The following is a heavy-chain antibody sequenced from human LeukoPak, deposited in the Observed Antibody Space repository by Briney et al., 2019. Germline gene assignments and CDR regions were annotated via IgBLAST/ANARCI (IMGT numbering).Heavy chain of an antibody. Sequence: PGRSLRLSCAASGFTFSSYAMHWVRQAPGKGLEWVAVISYDGSNKYYADSVKGRFTISRDNSKNTLYLQMNSLRAEDTAVYYCARGGHDLRYFVRYWGQGTLVTVSS. CDR2: ISYDGSNK. J-gene: IGHJ4*02. CDR3: ARGGHDLRYFVRY. CDR1: GFTFSSYA. D-gene: IGHD3-9*01. V-gene: IGHV3-30-3*01.